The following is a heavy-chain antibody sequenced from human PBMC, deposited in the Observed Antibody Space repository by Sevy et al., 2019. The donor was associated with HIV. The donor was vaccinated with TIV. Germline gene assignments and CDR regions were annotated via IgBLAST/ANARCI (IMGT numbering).Heavy chain of an antibody. V-gene: IGHV4-4*02. CDR3: ARDSGHYDYVWGSYRYLDY. Sequence: SDTLSLTCAVSGGSISSSNWWSWVRQPPGKGLEWIGEIYHSGSTNYNPSLKSRVTISVDKSKNQFSLKLSSVTAADTAVYYCARDSGHYDYVWGSYRYLDYWGQGTLVTVSS. D-gene: IGHD3-16*02. CDR2: IYHSGST. CDR1: GGSISSSNW. J-gene: IGHJ4*02.